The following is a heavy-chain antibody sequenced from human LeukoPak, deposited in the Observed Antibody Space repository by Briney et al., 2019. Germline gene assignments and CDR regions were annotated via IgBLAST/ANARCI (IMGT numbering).Heavy chain of an antibody. CDR2: INPNSGGT. J-gene: IGHJ4*02. V-gene: IGHV1-2*06. CDR1: GYTFTSYD. CDR3: ARAPYNSSGYSAAPEY. D-gene: IGHD3-22*01. Sequence: AASVKVSCKASGYTFTSYDINWVRQAPGQGLEWMGRINPNSGGTNYAQKFQGRVTMTRDTSISTAYMELSRLRSDDTAVYYCARAPYNSSGYSAAPEYWGQGTLVTVSS.